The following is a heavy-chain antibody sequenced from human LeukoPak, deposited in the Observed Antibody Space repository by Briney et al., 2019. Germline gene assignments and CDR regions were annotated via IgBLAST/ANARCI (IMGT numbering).Heavy chain of an antibody. CDR2: ISAYNGNT. CDR3: ARGAGIVATMAYYYYYYMDV. Sequence: ASVKVSCKASGYSFSTYGITWVRQAPGQGLEWVGWISAYNGNTNYAQKLQGRVTMTTDTSTNTAYMELRSLRSDDTAVYYCARGAGIVATMAYYYYYYMDVWGKGTTVTISS. D-gene: IGHD5-12*01. CDR1: GYSFSTYG. V-gene: IGHV1-18*01. J-gene: IGHJ6*03.